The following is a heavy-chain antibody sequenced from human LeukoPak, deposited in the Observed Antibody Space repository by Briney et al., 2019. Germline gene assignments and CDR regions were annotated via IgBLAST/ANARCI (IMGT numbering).Heavy chain of an antibody. D-gene: IGHD2-2*01. CDR1: GGSISSSSYY. J-gene: IGHJ4*02. CDR3: ARHQKSRDIVVVPAEEGFDY. V-gene: IGHV4-39*01. Sequence: PSETLSLTCTVSGGSISSSSYYWGWIRQPPGKGLEWIGSIYYSGSTYYNPSLKSRVTISVDTSKNQFFLKLSSVTAADTAVYYCARHQKSRDIVVVPAEEGFDYWGQGTLVTVSS. CDR2: IYYSGST.